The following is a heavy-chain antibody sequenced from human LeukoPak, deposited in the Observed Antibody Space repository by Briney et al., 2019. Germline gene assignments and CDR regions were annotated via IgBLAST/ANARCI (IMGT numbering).Heavy chain of an antibody. Sequence: GGSLRLSCAASGFTFSSYGMHWVRQAPGKGLEWVAVILNDGSQEKYADSVKGRFIISRDNSKNTLFLQMNSLRAEDTAVYYCARDDALGDNALDIWGQGTMVTVSS. CDR3: ARDDALGDNALDI. V-gene: IGHV3-33*01. CDR2: ILNDGSQE. J-gene: IGHJ3*02. CDR1: GFTFSSYG. D-gene: IGHD3-16*01.